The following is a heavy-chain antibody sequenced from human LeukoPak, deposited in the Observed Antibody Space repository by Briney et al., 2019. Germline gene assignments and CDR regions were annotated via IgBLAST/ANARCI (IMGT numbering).Heavy chain of an antibody. V-gene: IGHV3-74*01. Sequence: GGSLRLSCAASGFTFSSYWMHWVRQAPGKGLMWASRIKSDGSETSYADSVKGRFTISRDNARNTLYLQMNSLRPEDTAIYYCASDRVFYGLDVWGQGTTVTVSS. CDR3: ASDRVFYGLDV. J-gene: IGHJ6*02. CDR1: GFTFSSYW. CDR2: IKSDGSET.